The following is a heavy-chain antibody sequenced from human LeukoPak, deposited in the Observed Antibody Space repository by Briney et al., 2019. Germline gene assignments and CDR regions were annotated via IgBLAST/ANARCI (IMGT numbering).Heavy chain of an antibody. J-gene: IGHJ5*02. Sequence: SQTLSLTCAISGDSVSGNTTAWNWIRQSPSRGLEWLGRTYSRSRWYHDYAVSVTSRISISADTSKNQFSLQLISVTPDDTAIYFCARGISRFNWFDTWGQRTLVTVSS. D-gene: IGHD3-10*01. CDR2: TYSRSRWYH. CDR3: ARGISRFNWFDT. V-gene: IGHV6-1*01. CDR1: GDSVSGNTTA.